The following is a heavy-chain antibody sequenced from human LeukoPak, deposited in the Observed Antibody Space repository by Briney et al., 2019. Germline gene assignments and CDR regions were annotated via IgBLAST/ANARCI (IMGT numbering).Heavy chain of an antibody. J-gene: IGHJ1*01. CDR2: INPNSGGT. D-gene: IGHD6-13*01. Sequence: ASVNVSCKASAYTFSGYYMHWVRQAPGQGLEWMGWINPNSGGTNYAQKFQGRVTMTRDTSISTAYMELSRLRSDDTAVYYCARGYPLSTTAAGTYFQHWGQGTLVTVSS. CDR1: AYTFSGYY. CDR3: ARGYPLSTTAAGTYFQH. V-gene: IGHV1-2*02.